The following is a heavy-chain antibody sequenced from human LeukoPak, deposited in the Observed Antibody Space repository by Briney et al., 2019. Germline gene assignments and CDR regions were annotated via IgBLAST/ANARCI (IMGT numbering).Heavy chain of an antibody. CDR1: SGSFSGYY. J-gene: IGHJ6*02. D-gene: IGHD2-2*01. V-gene: IGHV4-34*01. Sequence: SETLSLTCAVYSGSFSGYYWSWIRQPPGKGLEWIGEINHSGSTNFNPPLKSRVTISVDTSKNQFSLKLSSVTAADTAVYYCARAPFRYCSSTSCKPHGMDVWGQGTTVTVSS. CDR2: INHSGST. CDR3: ARAPFRYCSSTSCKPHGMDV.